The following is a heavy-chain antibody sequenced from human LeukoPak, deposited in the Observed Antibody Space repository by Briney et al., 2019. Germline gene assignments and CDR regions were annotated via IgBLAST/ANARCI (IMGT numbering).Heavy chain of an antibody. CDR2: ISYDGSNK. J-gene: IGHJ4*02. D-gene: IGHD6-13*01. V-gene: IGHV3-30*18. Sequence: GGSLRLSCAASGFTFSSYGMHWVRQAPGKGLEWVAVISYDGSNKYYADSVKGRFTISRDNSKNTLYLQMNSLRAEDTAVYYCAKPDDIAHHFDYWGQGTLVTVSS. CDR1: GFTFSSYG. CDR3: AKPDDIAHHFDY.